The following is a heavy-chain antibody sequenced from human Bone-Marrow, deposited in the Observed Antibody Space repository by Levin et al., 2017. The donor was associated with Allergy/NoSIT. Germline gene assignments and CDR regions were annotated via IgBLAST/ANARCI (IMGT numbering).Heavy chain of an antibody. CDR2: ISWEGGST. V-gene: IGHV3-43*01. Sequence: GGSLRLSCAASGFNVDEYSMHWVRQVPGKGLEWVSLISWEGGSTFYADSVKGRFTISRDTSKNSLYLQMNSLRIDDTAFYYCAKDVFRGSSGSSYFDYWGQGALVSVSS. J-gene: IGHJ4*02. CDR1: GFNVDEYS. CDR3: AKDVFRGSSGSSYFDY. D-gene: IGHD6-13*01.